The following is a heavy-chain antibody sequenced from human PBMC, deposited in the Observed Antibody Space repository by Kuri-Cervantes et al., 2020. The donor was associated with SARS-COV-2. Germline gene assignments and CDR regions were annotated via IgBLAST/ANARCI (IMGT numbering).Heavy chain of an antibody. CDR3: ARGAANYYMDV. CDR2: IWYDGKNE. Sequence: GGSLRLSCAASGFTFSSYAMNWVRQAPGKGLEWVAVIWYDGKNEYYAGSVKGRFTISRDNSSNTVLLQMNILRAEDTAIYYCARGAANYYMDVWGTGTTVTVSS. J-gene: IGHJ6*03. D-gene: IGHD3-16*01. CDR1: GFTFSSYA. V-gene: IGHV3-33*08.